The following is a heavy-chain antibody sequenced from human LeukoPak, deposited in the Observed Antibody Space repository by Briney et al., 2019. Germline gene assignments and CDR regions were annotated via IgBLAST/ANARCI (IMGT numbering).Heavy chain of an antibody. CDR3: AREVLRSSNWFDP. J-gene: IGHJ5*02. CDR1: GGSISSGGYY. V-gene: IGHV4-31*03. CDR2: IYYSGST. Sequence: SETLSLTCTVSGGSISSGGYYWSWIRQHPGKGLEWIGYIYYSGSTYYNPSLKSRVTISVDTSKNQFSLKLSSVTAADTAVYYCAREVLRSSNWFDPWGRGTLVTVSS.